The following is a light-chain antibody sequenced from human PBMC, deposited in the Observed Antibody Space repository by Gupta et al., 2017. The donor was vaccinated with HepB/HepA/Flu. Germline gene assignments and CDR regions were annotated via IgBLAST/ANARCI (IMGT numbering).Light chain of an antibody. CDR3: QVWDSSSDHVV. CDR1: NIGSKN. V-gene: IGLV3-21*04. Sequence: SYVLPQPPSVSVAPGKTARITCGGNNIGSKNIHWYQQKPGQAPVPVIYYDSDRPSGIPERFSGSNSGNTATLTISRVEAGDEADYYCQVWDSSSDHVVFGGGTKLTVL. CDR2: YDS. J-gene: IGLJ2*01.